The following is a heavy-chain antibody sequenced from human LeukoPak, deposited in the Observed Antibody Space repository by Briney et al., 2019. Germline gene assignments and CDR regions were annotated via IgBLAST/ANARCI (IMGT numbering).Heavy chain of an antibody. CDR2: ISASGGTT. CDR3: AKERAYSGSYYFDY. CDR1: GFTFSSYA. J-gene: IGHJ4*02. Sequence: GGSLRLSCAASGFTFSSYAMSWVRQAAGKGLEWVSAISASGGTTYYADSVKGRFTISRDNSKDTLYLQMNSLGAEDTAVYYCAKERAYSGSYYFDYWGQGTLVTVSS. D-gene: IGHD1-26*01. V-gene: IGHV3-23*01.